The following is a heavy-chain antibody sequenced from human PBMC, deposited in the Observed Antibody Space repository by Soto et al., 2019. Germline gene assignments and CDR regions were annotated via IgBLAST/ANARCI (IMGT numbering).Heavy chain of an antibody. CDR2: IYYSGST. CDR1: GGSISSGGYY. D-gene: IGHD2-21*01. V-gene: IGHV4-31*03. J-gene: IGHJ5*02. Sequence: QVQLQESGPGLVKPSQTLSLTCTVSGGSISSGGYYWSWIRQHPGKGLEWIGYIYYSGSTYYNPSLKSRVTISVDTSKNQFSLKLSSVTAADTAVYYCARVNIKYCGGDCYPYNWFDPWGQGTLVTVSS. CDR3: ARVNIKYCGGDCYPYNWFDP.